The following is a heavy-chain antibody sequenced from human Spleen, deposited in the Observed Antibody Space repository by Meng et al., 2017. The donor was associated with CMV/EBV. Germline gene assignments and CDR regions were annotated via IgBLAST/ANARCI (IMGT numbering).Heavy chain of an antibody. V-gene: IGHV3-30-3*01. CDR2: IGYDGSNK. CDR3: ARVKALVRFGTRDAFDI. D-gene: IGHD3-10*01. J-gene: IGHJ3*02. Sequence: GESLKISCAGSGFTFSTYVMYWVRQAPGKGLDWVAVIGYDGSNKFYGDSVKGRFTISRDNAKNTLYLQMNSLRAEDTAVYYCARVKALVRFGTRDAFDIWGQGTMVTVSS. CDR1: GFTFSTYV.